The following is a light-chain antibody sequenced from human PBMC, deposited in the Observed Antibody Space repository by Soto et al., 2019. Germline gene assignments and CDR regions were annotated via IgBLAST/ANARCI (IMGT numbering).Light chain of an antibody. CDR1: QSVSSNY. CDR2: GAS. J-gene: IGKJ1*01. Sequence: EIVLTQSPGTRSLSPGERATLSCRASQSVSSNYLAWFQQKPGQAPRLLMFGASSRATGIPDRFSGSGSGTDFSLIISRLEPEDFAVYYCQQYGSSPWTFGQGTKVDIK. CDR3: QQYGSSPWT. V-gene: IGKV3-20*01.